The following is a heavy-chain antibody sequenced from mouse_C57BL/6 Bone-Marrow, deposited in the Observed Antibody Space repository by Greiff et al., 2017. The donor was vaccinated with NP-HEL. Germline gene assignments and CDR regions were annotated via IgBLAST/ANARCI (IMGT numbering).Heavy chain of an antibody. CDR2: INPSSGYT. CDR1: GYTFTSYT. Sequence: QVQLKQSGAELARPGASVQMSCKASGYTFTSYTMHWVKQRPGQGLEWIGYINPSSGYTKYNQKFKDKATLTADKSSSTAYMQLSSLTSEDSAVYYCARSNYGSRSEFPFAYWGQGTLVTVSA. V-gene: IGHV1-4*01. CDR3: ARSNYGSRSEFPFAY. J-gene: IGHJ3*01. D-gene: IGHD1-1*01.